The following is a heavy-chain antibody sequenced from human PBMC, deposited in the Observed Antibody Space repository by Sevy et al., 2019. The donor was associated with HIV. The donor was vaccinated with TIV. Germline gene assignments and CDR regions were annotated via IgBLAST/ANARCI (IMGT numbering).Heavy chain of an antibody. D-gene: IGHD3-16*01. CDR3: AREYGLPFTYDAFDI. J-gene: IGHJ3*02. CDR2: ISSSGSTI. CDR1: GFTFSDYY. Sequence: GGSLRLSCAASGFTFSDYYMSWIRQAPGKGLEWVSYISSSGSTIYYADSVKGRFTISRDNAKNSLYLQMNSLRAEDTAVYYCAREYGLPFTYDAFDIWGQGTMVTVSS. V-gene: IGHV3-11*01.